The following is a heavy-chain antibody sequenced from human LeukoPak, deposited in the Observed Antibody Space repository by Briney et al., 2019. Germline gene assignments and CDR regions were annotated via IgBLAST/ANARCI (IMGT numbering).Heavy chain of an antibody. D-gene: IGHD2-15*01. CDR1: GFTFSSYA. V-gene: IGHV3-30*04. CDR2: ISYDGSNK. CDR3: AREGGAAYCSGGNCYGLFDY. J-gene: IGHJ4*02. Sequence: PGGSLRLSCAASGFTFSSYAMHWVRQAPGKGLEWVAVISYDGSNKYYADSVKGRFTISRDNSKNTLYLQMNSLRAEDTAVYYCAREGGAAYCSGGNCYGLFDYWGQGTLVTVSS.